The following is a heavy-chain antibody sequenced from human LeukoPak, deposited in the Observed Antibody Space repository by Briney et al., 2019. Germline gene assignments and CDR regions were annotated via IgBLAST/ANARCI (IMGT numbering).Heavy chain of an antibody. V-gene: IGHV3-48*03. Sequence: GGSLRLSCAASGFTFSSYEMNWVRQAPGKGLEWVSYISSLSRTINYADSVKGRFTISRDNAKNTVSLQMNSLRAEDTGVYYCARAPSESGGYYPEYFRHWGQGTLVTVSS. CDR1: GFTFSSYE. CDR2: ISSLSRTI. D-gene: IGHD3-22*01. J-gene: IGHJ1*01. CDR3: ARAPSESGGYYPEYFRH.